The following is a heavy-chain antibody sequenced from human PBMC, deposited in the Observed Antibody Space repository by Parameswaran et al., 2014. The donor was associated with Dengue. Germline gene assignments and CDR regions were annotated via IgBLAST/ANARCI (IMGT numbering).Heavy chain of an antibody. CDR3: ARALLWFGELDEPYYYYGMDV. J-gene: IGHJ6*02. CDR2: INPSGGST. Sequence: WVRQAPGQGLEWMGIINPSGGSTSYAQKFQGRVTMTRDTSTSTVYMELSSLRSEDTAVYYCARALLWFGELDEPYYYYGMDVWGQGTTVTVSS. D-gene: IGHD3-10*01. V-gene: IGHV1-46*01.